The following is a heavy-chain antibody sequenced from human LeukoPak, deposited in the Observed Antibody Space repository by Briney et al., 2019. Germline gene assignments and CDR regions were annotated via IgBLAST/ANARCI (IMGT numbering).Heavy chain of an antibody. CDR3: ARGLSSSLFDY. CDR1: GGSISSYY. CDR2: IYYSGST. Sequence: SETLSLTCTVSGGSISSYYWSWIRQPPGKGLEWIGYIYYSGSTNYNPSLKSRATISVDTSKNQFSLKLSSVTAADTAVYYCARGLSSSLFDYWGQGTLVTVSS. D-gene: IGHD6-6*01. J-gene: IGHJ4*02. V-gene: IGHV4-59*01.